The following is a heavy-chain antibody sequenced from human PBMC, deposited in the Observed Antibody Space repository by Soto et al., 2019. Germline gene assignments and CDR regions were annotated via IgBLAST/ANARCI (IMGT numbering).Heavy chain of an antibody. J-gene: IGHJ6*02. Sequence: LRLSCTVSGFSVTNSYINWVRQAPGKGLEWVSILYSSGTTYYADSVRGRFTVSRDDSKNTLFLHVNSLRADDTAVYYCARDWSKFSYNYPYYYAMDAWGQGTTVTVSS. CDR1: GFSVTNSY. V-gene: IGHV3-53*01. D-gene: IGHD5-18*01. CDR3: ARDWSKFSYNYPYYYAMDA. CDR2: LYSSGTT.